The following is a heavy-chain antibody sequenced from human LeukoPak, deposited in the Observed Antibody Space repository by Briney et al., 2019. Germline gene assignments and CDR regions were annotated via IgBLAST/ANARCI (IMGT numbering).Heavy chain of an antibody. CDR3: ARVSAGFEVQYYYYYGMDV. J-gene: IGHJ6*02. CDR2: LYYSGST. V-gene: IGHV4-59*08. D-gene: IGHD6-13*01. CDR1: GGSISSYY. Sequence: SETLSLTCTVSGGSISSYYWSWIRQPPGNGLESFGHLYYSGSTNYNPSLKSRVTISVDTSKNQFSLKLSSVTAADTAVYYCARVSAGFEVQYYYYYGMDVWGQGTTVTVSS.